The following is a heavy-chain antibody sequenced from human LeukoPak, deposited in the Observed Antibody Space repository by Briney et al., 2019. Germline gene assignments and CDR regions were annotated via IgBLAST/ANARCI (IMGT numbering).Heavy chain of an antibody. D-gene: IGHD6-19*01. J-gene: IGHJ4*02. CDR2: IYHSGST. CDR3: ARHVGYSSGWSDY. V-gene: IGHV4-39*01. CDR1: GGSISSSTYF. Sequence: SETLSLTCTVSGGSISSSTYFWGWIRQPPGKGLEWIGSIYHSGSTYYNPSLKSRLTISVDTSKYQFSLKLRSVTASDTAVYYCARHVGYSSGWSDYWGQGTLVTVSS.